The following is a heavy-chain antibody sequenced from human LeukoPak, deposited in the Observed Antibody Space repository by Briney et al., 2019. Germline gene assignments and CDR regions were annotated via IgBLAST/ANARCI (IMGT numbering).Heavy chain of an antibody. J-gene: IGHJ4*02. CDR2: IYYSGST. CDR1: GGSISSYY. D-gene: IGHD2-21*02. CDR3: ATFRGGDSSHFDY. V-gene: IGHV4-59*01. Sequence: SETLSLTCTVSGGSISSYYWSWIRQPPGKGLEWIGYIYYSGSTNYNPSLKSRVTISVDTSKNQFSLKLSSVTAADTAVYYCATFRGGDSSHFDYWGQGTLVTVSS.